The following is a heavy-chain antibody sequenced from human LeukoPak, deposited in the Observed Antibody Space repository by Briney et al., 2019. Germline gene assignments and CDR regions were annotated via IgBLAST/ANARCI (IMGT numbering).Heavy chain of an antibody. J-gene: IGHJ5*02. CDR3: ARANLAAAGKNNWFDP. D-gene: IGHD6-13*01. CDR2: ISYDGSNK. Sequence: SGGSLRLSCAASGFTLSSYAMHWVRQAPGKGLEWVAVISYDGSNKYYADSVKGRFTISRDNSKNTLYLQMNSLRAEDTAVYYCARANLAAAGKNNWFDPWGQGTLLTVCS. V-gene: IGHV3-30*04. CDR1: GFTLSSYA.